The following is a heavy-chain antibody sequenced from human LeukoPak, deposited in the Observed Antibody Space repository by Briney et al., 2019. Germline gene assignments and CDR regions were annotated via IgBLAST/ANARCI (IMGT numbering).Heavy chain of an antibody. CDR3: ARLNPVVVGI. D-gene: IGHD3-22*01. Sequence: ASVKVSCKAAGYSFNNYGIAWVRQAPGQGLEWMGWISVQNGNTKSAQKFDGRVTMTTDTSTSTAYMELRSLGSDDTAVYYCARLNPVVVGIWGQGTLVTVSS. J-gene: IGHJ4*02. CDR1: GYSFNNYG. V-gene: IGHV1-18*01. CDR2: ISVQNGNT.